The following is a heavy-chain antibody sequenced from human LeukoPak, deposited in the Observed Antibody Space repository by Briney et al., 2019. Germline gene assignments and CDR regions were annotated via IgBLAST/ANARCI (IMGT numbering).Heavy chain of an antibody. CDR1: GFTFSTFW. D-gene: IGHD2-21*01. J-gene: IGHJ4*02. V-gene: IGHV3-7*01. CDR2: IKQDGSER. Sequence: GGSLRLSCAASGFTFSTFWMTWVRQAPGKGLEWVANIKQDGSERYYVDSVKGRFTISRDNAKSSLYLQMNSLRAEDTAVYYCAKSLVVVNDPPDYWGQGTLVTVSS. CDR3: AKSLVVVNDPPDY.